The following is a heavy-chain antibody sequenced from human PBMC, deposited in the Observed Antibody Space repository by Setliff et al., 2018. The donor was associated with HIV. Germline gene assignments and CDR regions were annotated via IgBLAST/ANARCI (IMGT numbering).Heavy chain of an antibody. CDR1: GFTDSSYY. D-gene: IGHD3-10*01. Sequence: GGSLRLSCAASGFTDSSYYMAWVRQGTGKGLEWVSTIYSDGSTYFADSVKGRFTLSRDSSKNTLSLQMNSLRPEDTAVYYCARVRLYNAALDYWGQGTLVTVSS. CDR3: ARVRLYNAALDY. V-gene: IGHV3-66*02. J-gene: IGHJ4*02. CDR2: IYSDGST.